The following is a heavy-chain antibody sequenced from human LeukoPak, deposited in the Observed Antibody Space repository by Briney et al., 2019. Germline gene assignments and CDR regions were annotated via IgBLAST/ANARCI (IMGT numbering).Heavy chain of an antibody. Sequence: SETLSLTCTVSGGSISSSSYYWGWIRQPPGKGLEWIGSIYYSGSTYYNPSLKSRVTISVDTSKNQFSLKPSSVTAADTAVYYCARRSVSDYGDRIDYWGQGTLVTVSS. CDR1: GGSISSSSYY. CDR2: IYYSGST. V-gene: IGHV4-39*01. CDR3: ARRSVSDYGDRIDY. D-gene: IGHD4/OR15-4a*01. J-gene: IGHJ4*02.